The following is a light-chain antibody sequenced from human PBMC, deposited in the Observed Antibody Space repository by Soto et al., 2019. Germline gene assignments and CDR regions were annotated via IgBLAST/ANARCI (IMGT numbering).Light chain of an antibody. Sequence: EIVLTQSPGTVSLSPGERATLSCRASQYVDYNYLAWYQQKPGQAPRLLIYGVSTRAAGISDRFSGSGSGTDFTLTISRLEPEDFAVYHCQQYGRSPLTFGGGTKVEIK. CDR3: QQYGRSPLT. CDR1: QYVDYNY. CDR2: GVS. J-gene: IGKJ4*01. V-gene: IGKV3-20*01.